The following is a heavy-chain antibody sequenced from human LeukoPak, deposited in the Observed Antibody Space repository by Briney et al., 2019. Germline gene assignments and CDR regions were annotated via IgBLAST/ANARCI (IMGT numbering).Heavy chain of an antibody. CDR3: ARGGPLRHYDILTGSFDP. CDR1: GGSISSSSYY. CDR2: IYYSGST. V-gene: IGHV4-39*07. Sequence: PSETLSLTCTVSGGSISSSSYYWGWIRQPPGKGLEWIGSIYYSGSTYYNPSLKSRVTISVDTSKNQFSLKLSSVTAADTAVYYCARGGPLRHYDILTGSFDPWGQGTLVTVSS. J-gene: IGHJ5*02. D-gene: IGHD3-9*01.